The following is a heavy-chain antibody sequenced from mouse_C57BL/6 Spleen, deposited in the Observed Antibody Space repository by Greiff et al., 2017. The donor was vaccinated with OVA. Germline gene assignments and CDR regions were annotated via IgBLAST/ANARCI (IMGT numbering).Heavy chain of an antibody. Sequence: EVKLVESGGGLVKPGGSLKLSCAASGFTFSDYGMHWVRQAPEKGLEWVAYISSGSSTIYYADTVKGRFTISRDNDKNTLFLQMTSLRSEDTAMYYCAREWVRRGYFDYWGQGTTLTVSS. CDR2: ISSGSSTI. D-gene: IGHD2-2*01. CDR1: GFTFSDYG. V-gene: IGHV5-17*01. CDR3: AREWVRRGYFDY. J-gene: IGHJ2*01.